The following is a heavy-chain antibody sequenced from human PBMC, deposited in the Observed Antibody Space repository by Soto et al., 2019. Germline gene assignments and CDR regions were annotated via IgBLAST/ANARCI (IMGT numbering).Heavy chain of an antibody. CDR3: ARGVYDSTGRHFDY. CDR1: GGSISSGGYY. D-gene: IGHD2-8*01. Sequence: PSETLSLTCTVSGGSISSGGYYWSWIRQHPGKGLEWIGYIYYSGSTYYNPSLKSRVTISVDTSKNQFSLKLSSVTAADTAVYYCARGVYDSTGRHFDYWGQGTLVTVSS. V-gene: IGHV4-31*03. CDR2: IYYSGST. J-gene: IGHJ4*02.